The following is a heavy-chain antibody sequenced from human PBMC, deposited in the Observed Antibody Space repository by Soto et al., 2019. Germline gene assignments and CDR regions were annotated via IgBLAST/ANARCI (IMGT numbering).Heavy chain of an antibody. CDR1: GFTFNPYG. Sequence: EQLLESGGGLVQPGGSLTLSWAASGFTFNPYGMAWGRKAPGKGLEGVSVISGSGGTTYYADSVKGRFTISRDNSKSTVYLQMNRLRVEDTALYSCAKVIVLGASTIEFWGPGTLVTVSS. V-gene: IGHV3-23*01. J-gene: IGHJ4*02. D-gene: IGHD6-6*01. CDR2: ISGSGGTT. CDR3: AKVIVLGASTIEF.